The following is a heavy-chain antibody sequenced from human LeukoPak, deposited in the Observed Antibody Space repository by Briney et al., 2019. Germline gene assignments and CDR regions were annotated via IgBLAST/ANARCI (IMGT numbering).Heavy chain of an antibody. V-gene: IGHV3-30-3*01. CDR3: ARGRWLQAFFDY. Sequence: PGPSLRLSCAASGFTFSSYPMNWVRQAPGKGLEWVAVISYDGSNKYYADSVKGRFTISRDNSKNTLYVQMNSLRAEDTAVYSCARGRWLQAFFDYWGQGTLVTVSS. D-gene: IGHD5-24*01. CDR1: GFTFSSYP. CDR2: ISYDGSNK. J-gene: IGHJ4*02.